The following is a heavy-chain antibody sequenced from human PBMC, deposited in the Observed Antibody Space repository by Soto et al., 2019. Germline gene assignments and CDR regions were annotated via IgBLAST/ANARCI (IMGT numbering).Heavy chain of an antibody. V-gene: IGHV4-59*01. J-gene: IGHJ3*02. Sequence: SETLSLTCTISGGSISSYYWSWIRQPPGKGLEWIGYIYYSGSTNYNPSLKSRVTISVDTSKNQFSLKLSSVTAADTAVYYCARDTYGSAFDIWGQGTMVTVSS. CDR2: IYYSGST. CDR3: ARDTYGSAFDI. CDR1: GGSISSYY. D-gene: IGHD1-26*01.